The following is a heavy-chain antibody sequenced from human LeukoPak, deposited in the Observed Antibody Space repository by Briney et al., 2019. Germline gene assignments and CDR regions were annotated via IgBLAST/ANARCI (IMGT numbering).Heavy chain of an antibody. CDR1: GGSISDDY. V-gene: IGHV4-59*08. Sequence: SETLSLTCTISGGSISDDYWSWIRQPPGKGLEWIGFISHSGSTNYNPSLKSRVTISPDTSKTKFSLKLSSVTAADTAVYYCARLVIRDAIGGLFDHWGQGTLVTVSS. CDR3: ARLVIRDAIGGLFDH. D-gene: IGHD2/OR15-2a*01. J-gene: IGHJ4*02. CDR2: ISHSGST.